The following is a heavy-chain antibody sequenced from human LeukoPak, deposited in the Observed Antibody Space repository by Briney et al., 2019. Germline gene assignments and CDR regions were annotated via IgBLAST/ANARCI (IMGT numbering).Heavy chain of an antibody. CDR2: ISGSGGST. Sequence: PGGSLGLSCAASGFTFSSYAMSWVRQAPGKGLEWVSAISGSGGSTYYADSVKGRFTISRDNSKNTLYLQMNSLRAEDTAVYYCAKDLNVCSSTSCYNWFDPWGQGTLVTVSS. CDR1: GFTFSSYA. D-gene: IGHD2-2*01. V-gene: IGHV3-23*01. J-gene: IGHJ5*02. CDR3: AKDLNVCSSTSCYNWFDP.